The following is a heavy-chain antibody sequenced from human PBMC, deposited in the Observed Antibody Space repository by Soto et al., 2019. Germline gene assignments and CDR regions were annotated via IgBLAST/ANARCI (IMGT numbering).Heavy chain of an antibody. D-gene: IGHD2-15*01. CDR2: ISSSGSTI. V-gene: IGHV3-11*01. CDR1: GFTFSDYY. Sequence: QVQLVESGGGLVKPGGSLRLSCAASGFTFSDYYMSWIRQAPGKGLEWVSYISSSGSTIYYADSVKGRFTISRDNAKNSLDLQMNSLRAEDTAVYYCARDWTPGYCSGGSCYSLGWFDPWGQGTLVTVSS. J-gene: IGHJ5*02. CDR3: ARDWTPGYCSGGSCYSLGWFDP.